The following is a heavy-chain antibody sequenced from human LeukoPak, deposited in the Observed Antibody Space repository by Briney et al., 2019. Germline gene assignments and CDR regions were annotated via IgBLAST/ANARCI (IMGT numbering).Heavy chain of an antibody. V-gene: IGHV3-23*01. Sequence: GGSLRHSCAASGFTFSSYAMSWVRQAPGKGLEWVSAISGSGGSTYYADSVKGRFTISRDNSKNTLYLQMNSLRAEDTAVYYCAKDGQLLPLYFDYWGQGTLVTVSS. D-gene: IGHD2-15*01. J-gene: IGHJ4*02. CDR3: AKDGQLLPLYFDY. CDR2: ISGSGGST. CDR1: GFTFSSYA.